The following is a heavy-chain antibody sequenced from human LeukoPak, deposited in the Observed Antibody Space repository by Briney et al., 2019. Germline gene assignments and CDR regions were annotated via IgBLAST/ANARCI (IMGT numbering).Heavy chain of an antibody. CDR3: AKDISPRIAAGGMDNRFDP. V-gene: IGHV3-9*01. CDR2: IDWNSGSI. D-gene: IGHD6-13*01. Sequence: GGSPRLSCAASGFTFDDYAMHWVRQAPGKGLEWVSGIDWNSGSIGYADSVKGRFTISRDNAKKSLYLQMNSLGPEDTALYYCAKDISPRIAAGGMDNRFDPWGQGTLVTVSS. J-gene: IGHJ5*02. CDR1: GFTFDDYA.